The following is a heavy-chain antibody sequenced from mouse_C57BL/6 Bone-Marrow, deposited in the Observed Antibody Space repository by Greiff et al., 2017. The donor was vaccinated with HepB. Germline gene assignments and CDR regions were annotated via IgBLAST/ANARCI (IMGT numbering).Heavy chain of an antibody. CDR2: ISNGGGST. V-gene: IGHV5-12*01. CDR3: ARQGYDYDAWFAY. CDR1: GFTFSDYY. J-gene: IGHJ3*01. Sequence: EVKVVESGGGLVQPGGSLKLSCAASGFTFSDYYMYWVRQTPEKRLEWVAYISNGGGSTYYPDTVKGRFTISRDNAKNTLYLQMSRLKSEDTAMYYCARQGYDYDAWFAYWGQGTLVTVSA. D-gene: IGHD2-4*01.